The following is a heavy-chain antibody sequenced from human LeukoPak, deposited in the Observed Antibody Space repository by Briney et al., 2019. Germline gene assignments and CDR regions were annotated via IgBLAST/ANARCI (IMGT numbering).Heavy chain of an antibody. V-gene: IGHV1-2*02. J-gene: IGHJ4*02. Sequence: ASVKVSCKASGYTFTGYYMHWVRQAPGQGLEWMGWINPNSGGTNYAQKFQGRVTMTRDTSISTAYMELSRLRSDDTAVYYCATSLREIGYYFDYWGQGTLVTVSS. CDR3: ATSLREIGYYFDY. CDR1: GYTFTGYY. CDR2: INPNSGGT. D-gene: IGHD3-16*01.